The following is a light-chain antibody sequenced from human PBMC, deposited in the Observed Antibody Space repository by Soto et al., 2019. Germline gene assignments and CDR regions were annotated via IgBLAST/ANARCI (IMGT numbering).Light chain of an antibody. CDR3: QQYSNWPPLT. CDR2: DAS. CDR1: QSVRSN. Sequence: EIVLTQSPATLSVSPGERATLSCRASQSVRSNLAWYQQKAGQAPRLLIFDASTRATNIPARFSGSGSGTESTLTISSLQSEDFAVYYCQQYSNWPPLTFGGGTKVEIK. J-gene: IGKJ4*01. V-gene: IGKV3-15*01.